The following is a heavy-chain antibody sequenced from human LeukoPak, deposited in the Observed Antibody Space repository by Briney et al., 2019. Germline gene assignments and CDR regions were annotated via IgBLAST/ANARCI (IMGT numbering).Heavy chain of an antibody. V-gene: IGHV3-7*01. CDR1: GFTFSNAW. Sequence: GGSLRLSCAASGFTFSNAWMSWVRQAPGKGLEWVANIEHDGSDRNYVDSVKGRFTISRENAKNSLYLQMNSLRAEDTAVYYCARHGRGYSAYDYFGYWGQGTLVTVSS. D-gene: IGHD5-12*01. J-gene: IGHJ4*02. CDR3: ARHGRGYSAYDYFGY. CDR2: IEHDGSDR.